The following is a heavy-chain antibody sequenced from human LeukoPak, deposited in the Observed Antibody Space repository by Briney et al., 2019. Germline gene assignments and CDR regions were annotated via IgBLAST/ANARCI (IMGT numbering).Heavy chain of an antibody. CDR1: GYTFTTYG. D-gene: IGHD3-22*01. CDR3: ARPDSSGYYGRFDY. Sequence: AAVNLSLKGSGYTFTTYGISMVRVGHGQGIERVGWINPYNGDTNYAQKRQGRVTMTTDTTPSTAYMELRSLRSDDTAGYYCARPDSSGYYGRFDYWGQGTLVTVSS. V-gene: IGHV1-18*01. J-gene: IGHJ4*02. CDR2: INPYNGDT.